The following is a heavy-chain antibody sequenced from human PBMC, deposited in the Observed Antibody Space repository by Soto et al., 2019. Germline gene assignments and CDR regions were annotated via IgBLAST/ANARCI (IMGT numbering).Heavy chain of an antibody. CDR1: GYTFTSYG. J-gene: IGHJ4*02. V-gene: IGHV1-18*04. D-gene: IGHD3-10*01. CDR3: ARDFRGTFGELSPFDY. Sequence: ASVKVSCKASGYTFTSYGISWVRQAPGQGLEWMGWISAYNGNTNYAQKLQGRVTMTTDTSTSTAYMELRSLRSDDTAVYYCARDFRGTFGELSPFDYWGQGTLVTVSS. CDR2: ISAYNGNT.